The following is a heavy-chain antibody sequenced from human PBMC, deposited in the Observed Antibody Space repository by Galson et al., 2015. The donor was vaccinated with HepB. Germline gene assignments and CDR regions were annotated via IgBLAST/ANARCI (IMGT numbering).Heavy chain of an antibody. CDR3: ARYPGTSYYDSSGYYKDY. V-gene: IGHV1-18*01. J-gene: IGHJ4*02. D-gene: IGHD3-22*01. CDR2: ISAYNGNT. Sequence: SVKVSCKASGYTFTSYAMHWVRQAPGQRLEWMGWISAYNGNTNYAQELQGRVTMTTDTSTSTAYMELRSLRSDDTAVYYCARYPGTSYYDSSGYYKDYWGQGTLVTVSS. CDR1: GYTFTSYA.